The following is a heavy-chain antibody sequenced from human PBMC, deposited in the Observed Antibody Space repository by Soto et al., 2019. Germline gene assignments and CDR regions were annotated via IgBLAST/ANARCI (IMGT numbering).Heavy chain of an antibody. Sequence: EVQLVESGGGLVKPGGSLRLSCAASGFTFSSYSMNWVRQAPGKGLEWVSSISSSSSYIYYADSVKGRFTISRDNAKNSLYLQMNSLRAEDTAVYYCARDMEGIFGVKQGDDAFDIWGQGTMVTVSS. CDR3: ARDMEGIFGVKQGDDAFDI. D-gene: IGHD3-3*01. CDR2: ISSSSSYI. J-gene: IGHJ3*02. CDR1: GFTFSSYS. V-gene: IGHV3-21*01.